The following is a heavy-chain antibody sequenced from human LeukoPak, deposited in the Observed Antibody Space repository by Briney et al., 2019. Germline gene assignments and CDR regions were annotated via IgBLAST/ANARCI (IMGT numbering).Heavy chain of an antibody. V-gene: IGHV3-23*01. CDR3: AKDLAVDDAFDI. J-gene: IGHJ3*02. CDR1: GFIFHTYA. CDR2: ISGSGGST. Sequence: GGSLRLSCAASGFIFHTYAMSWVRQAPGKGLEWVSAISGSGGSTYYADSVKGRFTISRDNSKNTLYLQMNSLRAEDTAVYYCAKDLAVDDAFDIWGQGTMVTVSS. D-gene: IGHD5-24*01.